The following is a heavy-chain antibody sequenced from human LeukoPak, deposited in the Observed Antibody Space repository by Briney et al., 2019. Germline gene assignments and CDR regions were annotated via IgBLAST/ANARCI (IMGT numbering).Heavy chain of an antibody. CDR2: IKQDGSEK. CDR1: GFTFSSYR. J-gene: IGHJ4*02. CDR3: AREAGYYDILTGHFDY. V-gene: IGHV3-7*01. D-gene: IGHD3-9*01. Sequence: GGSLRLSCAASGFTFSSYRMSCVRQTPGKGLERVANIKQDGSEKYYVDSVQGRFTISRDNAKNSLYLQMNSLRAEDTAVYYCAREAGYYDILTGHFDYWGQGTLVTVSS.